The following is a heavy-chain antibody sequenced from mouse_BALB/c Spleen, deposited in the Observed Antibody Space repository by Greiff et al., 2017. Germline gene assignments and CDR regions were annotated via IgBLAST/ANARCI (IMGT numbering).Heavy chain of an antibody. CDR3: ARESDGYYGAMDY. V-gene: IGHV2-6-7*01. CDR2: IWGDGST. CDR1: GFSLTGDG. J-gene: IGHJ4*01. Sequence: VNVVESGPGLVAPSQSLSITCTVSGFSLTGDGVNWVRQPPGKGLEWLGMIWGDGSTDYNSALKSRLSISKDNSKSQVFLKMNSLQTDDTARYYCARESDGYYGAMDYWGQGTSVTVSS. D-gene: IGHD2-3*01.